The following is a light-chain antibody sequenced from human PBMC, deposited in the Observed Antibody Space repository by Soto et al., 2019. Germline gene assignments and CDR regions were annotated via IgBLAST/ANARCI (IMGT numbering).Light chain of an antibody. Sequence: DSQMTQSPSSLAASVGDRVTITCRTSQSVITWLAWYQQKPGKPTKLLIYKASILQSGGSSRFRGNASWTYFTLTISGLQPDYFTQYYGQQYYRCPVTFGGGTKVEVK. J-gene: IGKJ4*01. CDR1: QSVITW. CDR3: QQYYRCPVT. CDR2: KAS. V-gene: IGKV1-5*03.